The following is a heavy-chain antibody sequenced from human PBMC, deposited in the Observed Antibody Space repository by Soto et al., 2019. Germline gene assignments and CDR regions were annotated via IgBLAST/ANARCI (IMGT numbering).Heavy chain of an antibody. CDR1: GFSLSTSGVG. CDR3: AHRPSYCSGGSCYSGFDY. Sequence: QITLKESGPTLVKPTQTLTLTCTFSGFSLSTSGVGVGWIRQPPGKALEWLALIYWDDDKCYSPSLKSRLTITKXTPKHQXXLTMTNMDPVDTATYYCAHRPSYCSGGSCYSGFDYWGQGTLVTVSS. V-gene: IGHV2-5*02. J-gene: IGHJ4*02. CDR2: IYWDDDK. D-gene: IGHD2-15*01.